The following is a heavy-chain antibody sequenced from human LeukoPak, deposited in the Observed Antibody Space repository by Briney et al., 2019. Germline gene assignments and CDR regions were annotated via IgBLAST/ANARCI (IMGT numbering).Heavy chain of an antibody. CDR1: GGSFSGYY. J-gene: IGHJ4*02. D-gene: IGHD6-13*01. V-gene: IGHV4-34*01. CDR3: ARGSRIAAAGTIDY. Sequence: SETLSLTCAVYGGSFSGYYWSWIRQPPGKGLEWMGEINHSGSTNYNPSLKSRVTISVDTSKNQFSLKLSSVTAADTAVYYCARGSRIAAAGTIDYWGQGTLVTVSS. CDR2: INHSGST.